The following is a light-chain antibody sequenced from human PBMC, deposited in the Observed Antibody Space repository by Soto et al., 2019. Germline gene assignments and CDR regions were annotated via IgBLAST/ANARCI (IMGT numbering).Light chain of an antibody. V-gene: IGLV1-47*02. CDR1: SSNIGGTNY. Sequence: QSVLTQPPSASGTPGQRVFISCSGSSSNIGGTNYAYWYQQLPGAAPKLLMHSNNLRPSGVPERISGSKSGTSASLAISGLRSEDEDVYYCASWDDRLGAVIFGGGTKVTVL. CDR3: ASWDDRLGAVI. J-gene: IGLJ2*01. CDR2: SNN.